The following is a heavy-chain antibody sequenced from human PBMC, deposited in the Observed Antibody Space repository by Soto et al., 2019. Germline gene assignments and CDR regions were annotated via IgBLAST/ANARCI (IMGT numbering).Heavy chain of an antibody. V-gene: IGHV4-31*03. D-gene: IGHD3-10*01. Sequence: QVQLQESGPGLVKPSQTLSLTCTVSGGSISSGGYYWSWIRQHPGKGLEWIGYIYYSGSTYYNPSLKSRVNISVDTSKNQSSLKLSSVTAADTAVYYCARAERILWFGELSNWFDPWGQGTLVTVSS. J-gene: IGHJ5*02. CDR3: ARAERILWFGELSNWFDP. CDR1: GGSISSGGYY. CDR2: IYYSGST.